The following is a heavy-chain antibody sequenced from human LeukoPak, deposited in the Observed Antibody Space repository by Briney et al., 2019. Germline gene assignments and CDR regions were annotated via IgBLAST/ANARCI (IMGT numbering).Heavy chain of an antibody. CDR2: IRTKPYGETT. V-gene: IGHV3-49*04. CDR3: TRWVPGARDFDY. D-gene: IGHD3-10*01. CDR1: GFTFGDYA. J-gene: IGHJ4*02. Sequence: GGSLGLSCTASGFTFGDYAMSWVRQAPGKGVEWVGFIRTKPYGETTDYAASVNGRFTISRDDSESIAYLQMNSLKIEDTAVYYCTRWVPGARDFDYWGQGTLVTVSS.